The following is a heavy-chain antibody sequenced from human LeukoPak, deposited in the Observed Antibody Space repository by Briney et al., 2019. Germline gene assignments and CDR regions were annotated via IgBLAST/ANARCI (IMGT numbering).Heavy chain of an antibody. Sequence: PGGSLRLSCAASRSSISNYWMSWVRQPPGKGLEWVATIQPDGSEKYYVGSVQGRFSISRDNAKNSLYLQMNSLRAEDTAVYYCTDFDSVWGQGTPVTVSS. J-gene: IGHJ4*02. CDR3: TDFDSV. CDR1: RSSISNYW. D-gene: IGHD3-3*01. V-gene: IGHV3-7*01. CDR2: IQPDGSEK.